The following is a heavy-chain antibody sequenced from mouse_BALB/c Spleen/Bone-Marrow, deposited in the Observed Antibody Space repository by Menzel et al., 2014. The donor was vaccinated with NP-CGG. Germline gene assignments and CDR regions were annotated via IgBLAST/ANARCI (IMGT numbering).Heavy chain of an antibody. CDR1: GYAFTNYW. V-gene: IGHV1-54*01. Sequence: QVQLQQSGAELVRPGTSVKVSCKASGYAFTNYWIEWVKQRPGQGLEWIGVINPGSGGVNYNEKFKGKATLTADKSSSTACIQLSSLTSDDSAVYFCSREITSYAVDYWGQGTSVTVSS. J-gene: IGHJ4*01. CDR2: INPGSGGV. CDR3: SREITSYAVDY. D-gene: IGHD2-4*01.